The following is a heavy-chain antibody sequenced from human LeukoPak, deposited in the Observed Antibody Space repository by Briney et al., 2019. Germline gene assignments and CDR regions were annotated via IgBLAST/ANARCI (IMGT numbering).Heavy chain of an antibody. Sequence: AAGAALGVDPGGWRSKTKGKGLEWVSAISGSGGSTYYADSVKGRFTISRDNSKNTLYLQMNSLRAEDTAVYYCAKEDYDILTGYGGDAFDIWGQGTMVTVSS. CDR1: GAALGVDP. CDR3: AKEDYDILTGYGGDAFDI. V-gene: IGHV3-23*01. CDR2: ISGSGGST. J-gene: IGHJ3*02. D-gene: IGHD3-9*01.